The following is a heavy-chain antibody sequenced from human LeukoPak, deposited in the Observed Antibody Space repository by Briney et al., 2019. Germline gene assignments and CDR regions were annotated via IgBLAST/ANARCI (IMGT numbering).Heavy chain of an antibody. V-gene: IGHV3-49*04. Sequence: PGGSLRLSCTTSGFTFGDYAMSWVRQAPGKGLESVGFIRSKTYGGTTEYAASVKGRFTISRDDPKNIAYLQMNSLITEDTAVYYCTRTARSPNCSGGTCYFGSDYWGQGTLVAVSS. CDR3: TRTARSPNCSGGTCYFGSDY. CDR1: GFTFGDYA. J-gene: IGHJ4*02. D-gene: IGHD2-15*01. CDR2: IRSKTYGGTT.